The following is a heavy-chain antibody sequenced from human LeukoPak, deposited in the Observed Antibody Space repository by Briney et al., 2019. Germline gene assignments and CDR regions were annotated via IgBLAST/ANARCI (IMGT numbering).Heavy chain of an antibody. Sequence: SETLSLTCTVSGGSISSYYWSWIRQPPGKGLEWIGYIYYSGSTNYSPSLKSRVTISVDTSKNQFSLKLSSVTAADTAVYYCARGHCSGGRCYSYFKNYYGMDVWGQGTTVTVSS. CDR2: IYYSGST. J-gene: IGHJ6*02. D-gene: IGHD2-15*01. CDR3: ARGHCSGGRCYSYFKNYYGMDV. CDR1: GGSISSYY. V-gene: IGHV4-59*01.